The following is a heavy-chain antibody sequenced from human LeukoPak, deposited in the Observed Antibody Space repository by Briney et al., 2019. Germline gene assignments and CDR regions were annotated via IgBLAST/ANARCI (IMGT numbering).Heavy chain of an antibody. CDR3: ARHPPKSFFDY. Sequence: PSETLSLNCTVSGGSISNYYWSWIRQPPGKGLEWIAYIYYTGSTNYNPSLKSRVTISVDTSKNQFSLNLNSVTAADTAVYYCARHPPKSFFDYWGQGTLVTVSS. J-gene: IGHJ4*02. CDR2: IYYTGST. D-gene: IGHD1-26*01. V-gene: IGHV4-59*08. CDR1: GGSISNYY.